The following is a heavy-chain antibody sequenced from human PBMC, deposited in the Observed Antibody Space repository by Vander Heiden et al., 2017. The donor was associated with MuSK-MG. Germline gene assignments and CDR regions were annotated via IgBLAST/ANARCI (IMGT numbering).Heavy chain of an antibody. V-gene: IGHV3-23*01. CDR3: AENSGYELKWDY. J-gene: IGHJ4*02. CDR2: ISGSGGST. D-gene: IGHD5-12*01. CDR1: GFTFSSYA. Sequence: EVQLLESGGGLVQPGGSLRPSCAASGFTFSSYAMSWVRQAPGKGLEWVSAISGSGGSTYYADSVKGRFTISRDNSKNTLYLQMNSLRAEDTAVYYCAENSGYELKWDYWGQGTLVTVSS.